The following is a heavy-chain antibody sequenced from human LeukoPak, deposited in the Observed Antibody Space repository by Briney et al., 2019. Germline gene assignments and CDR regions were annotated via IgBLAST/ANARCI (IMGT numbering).Heavy chain of an antibody. V-gene: IGHV3-9*01. J-gene: IGHJ6*02. CDR3: AKSRGDTYYHGMDV. Sequence: GGSLRLSCSASGFTFHDYAMHWVRQAPGRGLEWVSGISWNSGSIGYAVSVKGRFTISRDNAKKSLYLQMNSLTTEDTALYYCAKSRGDTYYHGMDVWGQGTTVTVSS. CDR1: GFTFHDYA. CDR2: ISWNSGSI. D-gene: IGHD2-21*01.